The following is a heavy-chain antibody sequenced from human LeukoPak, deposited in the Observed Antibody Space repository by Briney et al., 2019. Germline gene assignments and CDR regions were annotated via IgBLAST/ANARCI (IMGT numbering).Heavy chain of an antibody. CDR1: GYTFTSYG. D-gene: IGHD3-22*01. V-gene: IGHV1-18*01. J-gene: IGHJ4*02. CDR3: ARDLENGGYYYDSSGYPVGSSPLDY. CDR2: ISAYNGNT. Sequence: APVKVSCKASGYTFTSYGISWVRQAPGQGLEWMGWISAYNGNTNYAQKLQGRVTMTTDTSTSTAYMELRSLRSDDTAVYYCARDLENGGYYYDSSGYPVGSSPLDYWGQGTLVTVSS.